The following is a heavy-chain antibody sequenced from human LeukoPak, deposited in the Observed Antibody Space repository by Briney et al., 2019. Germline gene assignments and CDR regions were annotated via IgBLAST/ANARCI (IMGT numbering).Heavy chain of an antibody. CDR1: GFTFSSYS. CDR3: ARDRIRVYTYYYGMDV. Sequence: GGSPRLSCAASGFTFSSYSMNWVRQAPGKGLEWVSSISSSSSYIYYADSVKGRFTISRDNAKNSLYLQMNSLRAEDTAVYYCARDRIRVYTYYYGMDVWGQGTTVTVSS. D-gene: IGHD6-13*01. V-gene: IGHV3-21*01. CDR2: ISSSSSYI. J-gene: IGHJ6*02.